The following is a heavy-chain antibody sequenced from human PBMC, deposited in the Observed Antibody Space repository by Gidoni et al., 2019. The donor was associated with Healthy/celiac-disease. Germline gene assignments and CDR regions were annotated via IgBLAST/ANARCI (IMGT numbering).Heavy chain of an antibody. CDR2: IYYSGST. V-gene: IGHV4-31*03. D-gene: IGHD3-22*01. CDR3: ARVRSGYYSTVDY. J-gene: IGHJ4*02. Sequence: QLQLQDSDPALVKPSHTLSLTCTVSRGSISSGGHYWSWIRQHPGKALEWIGYIYYSGSTYYNPSLKSRVTISVDPSKNQFSLKLSSVTAADTAVYYCARVRSGYYSTVDYWGQGTLVTVSS. CDR1: RGSISSGGHY.